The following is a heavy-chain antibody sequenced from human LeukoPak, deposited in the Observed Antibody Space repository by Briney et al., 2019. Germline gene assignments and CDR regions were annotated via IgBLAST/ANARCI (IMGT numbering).Heavy chain of an antibody. J-gene: IGHJ4*02. D-gene: IGHD6-13*01. CDR1: GFTFSSYA. V-gene: IGHV3-23*01. Sequence: GGSLRLSCAASGFTFSSYAMSWVRQAPGKGLEWVSAISGSGGSTYYADSVKGRFTISRDNSKNTLYLQMNSLRAEDTAVYYCAKDSPYSSSWRDPFDHWGQGTLVTVSS. CDR3: AKDSPYSSSWRDPFDH. CDR2: ISGSGGST.